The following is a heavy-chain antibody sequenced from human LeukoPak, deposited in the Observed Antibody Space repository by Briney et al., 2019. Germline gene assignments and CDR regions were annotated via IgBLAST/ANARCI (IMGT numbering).Heavy chain of an antibody. CDR3: AGSGPDYDIIV. CDR2: INSDGSST. CDR1: GFTFSSFW. J-gene: IGHJ4*02. Sequence: GGSLRLSCAASGFTFSSFWMHWVRQAPGKGLVWVSRINSDGSSTSYADSVKGKFTISRDNSKNTVYLQMNSLRAEDTAVYYCAGSGPDYDIIVWGQGTLVTVSS. V-gene: IGHV3-74*01. D-gene: IGHD3-9*01.